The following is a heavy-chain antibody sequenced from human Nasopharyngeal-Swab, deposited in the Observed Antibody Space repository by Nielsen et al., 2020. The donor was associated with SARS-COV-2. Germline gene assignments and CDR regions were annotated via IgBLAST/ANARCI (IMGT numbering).Heavy chain of an antibody. Sequence: GGSLRLSCAASGFTFSRYWMHWVRQAPGKGLVWVSRINSDGSSTSYADSVKGRFTISRDNAKNTLYLQMNSLRAEDTAVYYCARGPKQLGSIDYWGQGTLVTVSS. CDR2: INSDGSST. D-gene: IGHD6-6*01. J-gene: IGHJ4*02. V-gene: IGHV3-74*01. CDR1: GFTFSRYW. CDR3: ARGPKQLGSIDY.